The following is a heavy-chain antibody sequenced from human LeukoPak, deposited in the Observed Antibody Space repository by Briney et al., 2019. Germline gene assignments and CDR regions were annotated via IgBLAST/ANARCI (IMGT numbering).Heavy chain of an antibody. CDR1: GFTFSDYY. CDR2: ISSGSTI. CDR3: ARGWPYYDILTGYSPLFDY. J-gene: IGHJ4*02. Sequence: PGGSLRLSCAASGFTFSDYYMSWIRQAPGKGLEWLSYISSGSTIYYADSVKGRFTISRDNAKNSLYLQMNSLRAEDTAVYYCARGWPYYDILTGYSPLFDYWGQGTLVTVSS. V-gene: IGHV3-11*04. D-gene: IGHD3-9*01.